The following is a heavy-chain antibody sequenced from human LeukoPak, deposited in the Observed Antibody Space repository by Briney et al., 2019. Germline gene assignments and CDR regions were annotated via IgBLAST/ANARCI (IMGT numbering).Heavy chain of an antibody. J-gene: IGHJ4*02. V-gene: IGHV4-34*01. CDR3: ASARELPSLDPTGDY. Sequence: SETLSLTCAVYGGSFSGYYWSWIRQPPGKGLEWIGEINHSGSTSYNPSPKSRVIISVDTPKNQFSLKLSSVTAADTAVYYCASARELPSLDPTGDYWGQGTLVTVSS. CDR1: GGSFSGYY. D-gene: IGHD5-24*01. CDR2: INHSGST.